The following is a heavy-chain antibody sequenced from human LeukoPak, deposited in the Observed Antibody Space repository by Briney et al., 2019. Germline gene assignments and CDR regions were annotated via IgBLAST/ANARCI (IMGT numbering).Heavy chain of an antibody. CDR1: GFTVSSNY. V-gene: IGHV3-53*01. Sequence: GGSLRLSCAASGFTVSSNYMGWVRQVPGKGPEWVSVMYTGGNTYYADSVKGRFTISRDNSKNTLYLQMNSLRAEDTAVYYCAKDLSQYRSSWYEDYFDYWGQGTLVTVSS. D-gene: IGHD6-13*01. J-gene: IGHJ4*02. CDR2: MYTGGNT. CDR3: AKDLSQYRSSWYEDYFDY.